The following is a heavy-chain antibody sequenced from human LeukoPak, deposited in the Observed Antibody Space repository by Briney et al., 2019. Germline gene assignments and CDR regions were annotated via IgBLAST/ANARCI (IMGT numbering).Heavy chain of an antibody. J-gene: IGHJ4*02. D-gene: IGHD6-13*01. Sequence: GGSLRLSCAASGFTFSSYAMHWVRQAPGKGLEWVAVISYDGSNKYYADSVKGRFAISRDNSKNTLYLQMNSLRAEDTAVYYCEIAAAGTSFDYWGQGTLVTVSS. CDR1: GFTFSSYA. V-gene: IGHV3-30*09. CDR2: ISYDGSNK. CDR3: EIAAAGTSFDY.